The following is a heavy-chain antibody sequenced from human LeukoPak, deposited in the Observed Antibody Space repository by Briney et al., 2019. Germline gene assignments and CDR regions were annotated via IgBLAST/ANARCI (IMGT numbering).Heavy chain of an antibody. CDR1: GGSISSSSYY. CDR2: ISYDGSNK. J-gene: IGHJ4*02. D-gene: IGHD4-17*01. V-gene: IGHV3-30-3*01. CDR3: ARGATVTYGDY. Sequence: LSLTCTVSGGSISSSSYYWGWVRQAPGKGLEWVAVISYDGSNKYYADSVKGRFTISRDNSKNTLYLQMNSLRAEDTAVYYCARGATVTYGDYWGQGTLVTVSS.